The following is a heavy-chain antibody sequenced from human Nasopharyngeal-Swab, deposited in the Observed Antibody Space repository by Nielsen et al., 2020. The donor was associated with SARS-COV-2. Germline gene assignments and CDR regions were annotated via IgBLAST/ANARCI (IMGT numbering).Heavy chain of an antibody. Sequence: WIRQPPGKGLELVSSISSSSSYIYYADSVKGRLTISRDNAKNSLYLQMNSLRAEDTAVYYCARDKGLRDYVWGSYRSSYYYYYGMDVWGQGTTVTVSS. V-gene: IGHV3-21*01. CDR3: ARDKGLRDYVWGSYRSSYYYYYGMDV. CDR2: ISSSSSYI. J-gene: IGHJ6*02. D-gene: IGHD3-16*02.